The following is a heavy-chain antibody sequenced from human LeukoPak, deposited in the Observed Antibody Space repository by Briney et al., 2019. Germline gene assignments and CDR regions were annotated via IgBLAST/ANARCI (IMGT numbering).Heavy chain of an antibody. V-gene: IGHV3-30-3*01. D-gene: IGHD2-15*01. Sequence: GRSLRLSCAASGFTFSSYAMHWVRQAPGKGLEWVAVISYDGSNKYYADSVKGRFTISRDNSKNTLYLQMNSLRAEDTAVYYCARDPSYCSGGSCYFSDYWGQGTLVTVSS. J-gene: IGHJ4*02. CDR1: GFTFSSYA. CDR3: ARDPSYCSGGSCYFSDY. CDR2: ISYDGSNK.